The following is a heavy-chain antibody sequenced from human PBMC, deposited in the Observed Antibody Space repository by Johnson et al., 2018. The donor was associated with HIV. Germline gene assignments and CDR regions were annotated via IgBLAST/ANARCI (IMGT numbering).Heavy chain of an antibody. CDR3: AAYYDSSGYPRFGDAFDI. D-gene: IGHD3-22*01. CDR1: GFTVSSYY. J-gene: IGHJ3*02. V-gene: IGHV3-20*04. CDR2: INWNGGNT. Sequence: VQLVESGGGLVQPGGSLRLSCAASGFTVSSYYMNWVRQAPGKGLEWVSGINWNGGNTGYADSVKGRFTISRDNAKNSLYLQMNSLRAEDTALYYCAAYYDSSGYPRFGDAFDIWGQGTMVTVS.